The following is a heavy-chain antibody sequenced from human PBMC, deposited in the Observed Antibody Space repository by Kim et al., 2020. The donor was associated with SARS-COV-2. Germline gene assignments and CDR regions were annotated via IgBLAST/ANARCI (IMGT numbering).Heavy chain of an antibody. CDR1: GFTFSSYG. J-gene: IGHJ3*02. D-gene: IGHD3-10*01. CDR3: ARDLRFGDPHSDI. Sequence: GGSLRLSCAASGFTFSSYGMHWVRQAPGKGLEWVAVIWYDGSNKYYADSVKGRFTISRDNSKNTLYLQMNSLRAEDTAVYYCARDLRFGDPHSDIWGQGTMVTVSS. CDR2: IWYDGSNK. V-gene: IGHV3-33*01.